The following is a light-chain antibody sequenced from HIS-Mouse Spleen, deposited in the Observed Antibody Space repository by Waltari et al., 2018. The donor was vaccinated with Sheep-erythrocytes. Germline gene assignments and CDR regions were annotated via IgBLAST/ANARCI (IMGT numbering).Light chain of an antibody. Sequence: QSALTQPASVSGSPGQSNTISCTGTSRDVGIYKLVSWYQQHPGKAPKLMIYEGSKRPSGVSNRFSGSKSGNTASLTISGLQAEDEADYYCCSYAGSSTPWVFGGGTKLTVL. CDR1: SRDVGIYKL. J-gene: IGLJ3*02. CDR3: CSYAGSSTPWV. CDR2: EGS. V-gene: IGLV2-23*01.